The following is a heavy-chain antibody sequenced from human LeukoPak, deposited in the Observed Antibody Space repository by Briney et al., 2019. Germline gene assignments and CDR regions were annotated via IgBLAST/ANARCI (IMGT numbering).Heavy chain of an antibody. CDR1: GFTFSSYS. V-gene: IGHV3-48*01. J-gene: IGHJ4*02. CDR2: ISSSSSTI. CDR3: AIAPVDTAMAFDY. D-gene: IGHD5-18*01. Sequence: GGSLRLSCAASGFTFSSYSMNWVRQAPGKGLERVSYISSSSSTIYYADSVKGRFTISRDNAKNSLYLQMNSLRAEDTAVYYCAIAPVDTAMAFDYWGQGTLVTVSS.